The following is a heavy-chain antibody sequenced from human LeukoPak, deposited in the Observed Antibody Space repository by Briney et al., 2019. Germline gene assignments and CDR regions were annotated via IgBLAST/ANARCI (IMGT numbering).Heavy chain of an antibody. Sequence: GGSLRLSCTASEFSLLTYYMAWVRQAPGKGLEWVANIKQDGSEKFYVDSVKGRFTLSRDNAKNSLYLQMNSLRAEDTDVYYCARSPYYYYYYYMDVWGKGTTVTISS. V-gene: IGHV3-7*01. CDR1: EFSLLTYY. J-gene: IGHJ6*03. CDR2: IKQDGSEK. CDR3: ARSPYYYYYYYMDV.